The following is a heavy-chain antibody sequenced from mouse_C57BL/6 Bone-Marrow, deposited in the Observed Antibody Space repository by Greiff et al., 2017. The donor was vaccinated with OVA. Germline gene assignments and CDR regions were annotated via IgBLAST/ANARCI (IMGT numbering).Heavy chain of an antibody. V-gene: IGHV1-56*01. CDR3: ARSNFYYAMDY. Sequence: QVQLQQSGPELVRPVASVKISCKAPGFTFTSHWMQWLRQMPGPVLSWIGEIFPGSGSSYYNEKFKGKAKRTVDTSSSTAYMQLSSLTSEDSAVYFCARSNFYYAMDYWGQGTSVTVSS. CDR1: GFTFTSHW. CDR2: IFPGSGSS. J-gene: IGHJ4*01.